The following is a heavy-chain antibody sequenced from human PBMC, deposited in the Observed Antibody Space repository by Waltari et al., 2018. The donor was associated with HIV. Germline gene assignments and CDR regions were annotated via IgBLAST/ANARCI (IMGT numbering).Heavy chain of an antibody. J-gene: IGHJ6*02. CDR3: ARREGTYCSGGSCYSIYYYGMDV. V-gene: IGHV1-8*01. CDR1: GYTFTSYD. CDR2: MNPNSGNT. D-gene: IGHD2-15*01. Sequence: QVQLVQSGAEVKKPGASVKVSCKASGYTFTSYDIHWVRQATGQGLEWMGWMNPNSGNTGYAQKFQGRVTMTRNTSISTAYMELSSLRSEDTAVYYCARREGTYCSGGSCYSIYYYGMDVWGQGTTVTVSS.